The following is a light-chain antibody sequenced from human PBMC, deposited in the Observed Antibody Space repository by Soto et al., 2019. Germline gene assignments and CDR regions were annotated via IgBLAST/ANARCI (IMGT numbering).Light chain of an antibody. V-gene: IGKV3-15*01. CDR3: QQYFECPPMT. Sequence: EVVMTQSPATLSVSPGERATLSCSSSETVATNLAWYQQKPGQAPTLLISGASTRAAGISDRLRGSWSGTEMTLTIGRQRSEDSCIYYCQQYFECPPMTFGQGTKVEI. CDR2: GAS. J-gene: IGKJ1*01. CDR1: ETVATN.